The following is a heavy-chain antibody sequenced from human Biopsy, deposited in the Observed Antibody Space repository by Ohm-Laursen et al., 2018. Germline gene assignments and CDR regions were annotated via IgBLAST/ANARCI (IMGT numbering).Heavy chain of an antibody. CDR1: GDSFSSVNYS. Sequence: SETLSLTCSVSGDSFSSVNYSWGWIRQPPGKGLEWIGSVYDSGKSYYNPSLKSRVTISVDVSKNQFSLKLSSVTAADTAVYYCARDRFDLLTPNWFDPWGQGTLVTVSS. CDR2: VYDSGKS. CDR3: ARDRFDLLTPNWFDP. V-gene: IGHV4-39*07. J-gene: IGHJ5*02. D-gene: IGHD3-9*01.